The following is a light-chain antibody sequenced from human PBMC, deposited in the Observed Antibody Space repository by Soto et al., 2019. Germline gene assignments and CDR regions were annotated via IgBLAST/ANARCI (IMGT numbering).Light chain of an antibody. J-gene: IGLJ3*02. CDR3: SSYTTTTRL. CDR1: SSDIGANNY. Sequence: QSALTQPASVSGSPGQSITISCTGTSSDIGANNYVSWFQQRPGTAPTLIIYEVSNRPSGVSTHFSGSKSGNTASLTISGLLPEDDAEYYCSSYTTTTRLFGGGTKLTVL. V-gene: IGLV2-14*01. CDR2: EVS.